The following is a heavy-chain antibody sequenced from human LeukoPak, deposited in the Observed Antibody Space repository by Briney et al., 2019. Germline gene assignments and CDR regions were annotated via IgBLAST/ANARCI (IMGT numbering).Heavy chain of an antibody. CDR3: ARSSELLLNWFDP. Sequence: NPSETLSLTCTVSGGSISSSSYYWGWIRQPPGKGLEWIGSIYYSGSTYYNPSLKSRVTISVDTSKNQFSPKLSSVTAADTAVYYCARSSELLLNWFDPWGQGTLVTVSS. D-gene: IGHD3-10*01. CDR1: GGSISSSSYY. J-gene: IGHJ5*02. CDR2: IYYSGST. V-gene: IGHV4-39*01.